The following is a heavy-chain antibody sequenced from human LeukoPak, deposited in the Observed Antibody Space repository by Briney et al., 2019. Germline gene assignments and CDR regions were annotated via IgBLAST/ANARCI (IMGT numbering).Heavy chain of an antibody. J-gene: IGHJ4*02. V-gene: IGHV3-23*01. CDR1: GFTFSSYA. Sequence: PGGSLRLSCAASGFTFSSYAMSWVRQAPGKGLEWVSAIGGSGGSTYYADSVKGRFTISRDNSKNTLYLQMNSLRAEDTAVYYCAKAYYYGSDFDYWGQGTLVTVSS. CDR2: IGGSGGST. D-gene: IGHD3-10*01. CDR3: AKAYYYGSDFDY.